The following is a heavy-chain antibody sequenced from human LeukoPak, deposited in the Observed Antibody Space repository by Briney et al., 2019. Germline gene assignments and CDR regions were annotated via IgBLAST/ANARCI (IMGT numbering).Heavy chain of an antibody. Sequence: GESLKISCKGSGYSFTSYGISWVRQAPGQGLEWMGWINSYNGDTNYAQKFQGRVTLTTDTSTSTAYMELRSLRSDDTAVYYCASAGIDRWELLTHAFDIWGQGTMVTVSS. CDR3: ASAGIDRWELLTHAFDI. D-gene: IGHD4-23*01. J-gene: IGHJ3*02. CDR1: GYSFTSYG. CDR2: INSYNGDT. V-gene: IGHV1-18*01.